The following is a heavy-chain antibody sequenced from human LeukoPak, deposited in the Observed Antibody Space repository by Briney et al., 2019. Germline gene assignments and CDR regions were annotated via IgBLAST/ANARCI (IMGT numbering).Heavy chain of an antibody. CDR3: ARDYGGSSPFDY. Sequence: PGGFLRLSCAASGFTFSNYEMHWVRQAPGKGLEWVSYISSSGSDIYYADSVKGRFTISRDNAKNSLYLHMNSLRAEDTAVYYCARDYGGSSPFDYWGQGTLVTVSS. D-gene: IGHD4-23*01. V-gene: IGHV3-48*03. J-gene: IGHJ4*02. CDR2: ISSSGSDI. CDR1: GFTFSNYE.